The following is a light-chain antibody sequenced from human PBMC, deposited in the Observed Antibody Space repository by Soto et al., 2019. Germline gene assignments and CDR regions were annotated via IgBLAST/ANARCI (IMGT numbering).Light chain of an antibody. CDR3: QQYNNWPRT. V-gene: IGKV3-15*01. Sequence: EIVMTQSQAPVSLSPGDGATLSCRASQSVSSNLAWYQQKPGQAPRLLIYGASTRATGIPARFSGSGSGTEFTLTISSLQSEDFAVYYCQQYNNWPRTFGHGTKVDIK. CDR2: GAS. J-gene: IGKJ1*01. CDR1: QSVSSN.